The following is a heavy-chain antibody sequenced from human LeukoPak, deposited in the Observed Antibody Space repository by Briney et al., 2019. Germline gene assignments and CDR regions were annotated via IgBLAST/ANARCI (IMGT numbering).Heavy chain of an antibody. D-gene: IGHD1-26*01. CDR1: GGTFSSYA. J-gene: IGHJ5*02. CDR2: IIPIFGTA. CDR3: AREPNSGSYFSDNWFDP. Sequence: GSSVKVSCKASGGTFSSYAISWVRQAPGQGLEWMGGIIPIFGTANYAQKFQGRVTITADESTSTAYMELSSLRSEDTAVYYCAREPNSGSYFSDNWFDPWGQGTLVTVSS. V-gene: IGHV1-69*01.